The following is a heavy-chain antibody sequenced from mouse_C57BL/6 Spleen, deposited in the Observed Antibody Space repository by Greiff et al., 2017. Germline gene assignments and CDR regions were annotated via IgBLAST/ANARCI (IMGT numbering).Heavy chain of an antibody. Sequence: EVQLQQSGPELVKPGASVKISCKASGYTFTDYYMNWVKQSHGKSLEWIGDINPNNGGTSYNQKFKGKATLTVDKSSSTAYMELRSLTSEDSAVYYCARSLLGRGFDYWGQGTTLTVSS. J-gene: IGHJ2*01. D-gene: IGHD6-5*01. V-gene: IGHV1-26*01. CDR1: GYTFTDYY. CDR2: INPNNGGT. CDR3: ARSLLGRGFDY.